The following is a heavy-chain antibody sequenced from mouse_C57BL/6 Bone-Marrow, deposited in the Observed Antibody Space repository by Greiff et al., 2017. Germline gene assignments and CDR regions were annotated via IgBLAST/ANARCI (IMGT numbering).Heavy chain of an antibody. Sequence: EVQLQQSGPELVKPGASVKISCKASGYTFTDYYMNWVKQSHGKSLEWIGDINPNNGGTSYNQKFKGKATLTVDKSSSTAYMELRSLTSEDSAVYYCARRVYYGSSYTWFAYWGQGTLVTVSA. CDR1: GYTFTDYY. V-gene: IGHV1-26*01. CDR3: ARRVYYGSSYTWFAY. J-gene: IGHJ3*01. CDR2: INPNNGGT. D-gene: IGHD1-1*01.